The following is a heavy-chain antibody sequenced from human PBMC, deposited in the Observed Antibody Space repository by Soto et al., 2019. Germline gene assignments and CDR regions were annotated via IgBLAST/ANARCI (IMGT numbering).Heavy chain of an antibody. Sequence: EVQLLVSGGGLAQPGGSLRLSCAASGFTFSNYGMSWVRQAPGKGLEWVSVIGASGGPTYHAVSVKGRFTISRDNFKNTLYLQMDSLRAEDTAVYYCAKLGDSSPYYESDHWGQGTLVTVSS. J-gene: IGHJ4*02. CDR1: GFTFSNYG. D-gene: IGHD3-22*01. CDR3: AKLGDSSPYYESDH. V-gene: IGHV3-23*01. CDR2: IGASGGPT.